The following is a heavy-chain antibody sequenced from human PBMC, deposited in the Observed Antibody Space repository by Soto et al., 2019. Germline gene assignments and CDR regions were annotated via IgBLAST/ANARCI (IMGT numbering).Heavy chain of an antibody. D-gene: IGHD3-9*01. J-gene: IGHJ4*02. CDR3: AKGPEYDILTGCDY. Sequence: EVQLLESGGGFVQPGASLRLSCAASGFTFSLSAMSWVRQAPGRGLDWVSSLSGGGSTTDYADSVKGRFTISRDNSKNTVHLQMNSLRAEDTAVYYCAKGPEYDILTGCDYWGQGAQVTVSS. CDR1: GFTFSLSA. CDR2: LSGGGSTT. V-gene: IGHV3-23*01.